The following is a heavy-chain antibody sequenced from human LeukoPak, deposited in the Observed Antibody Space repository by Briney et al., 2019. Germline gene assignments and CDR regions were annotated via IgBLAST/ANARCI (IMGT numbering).Heavy chain of an antibody. D-gene: IGHD3-10*01. CDR2: INPSGGST. V-gene: IGHV1-46*01. CDR1: GYTFTSYY. J-gene: IGHJ3*02. CDR3: ASTLNPGSTIYAFDI. Sequence: ASVKVSCKASGYTFTSYYMHWVRQAPGQGLEWMGIINPSGGSTSYAQKFQGRVTMTRDMSTSTVYMELSSLRSEDTAVYYCASTLNPGSTIYAFDIWGQGTMVTVSS.